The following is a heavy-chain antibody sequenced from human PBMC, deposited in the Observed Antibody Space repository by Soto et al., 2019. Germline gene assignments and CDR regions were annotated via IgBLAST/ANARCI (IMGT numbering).Heavy chain of an antibody. CDR2: VDHSGST. CDR3: ARGWSGLVIIRFDP. J-gene: IGHJ5*02. V-gene: IGHV4-34*01. CDR1: GGSFSGYY. D-gene: IGHD3-9*01. Sequence: QVQLQQWGAGLLKPSETLSLTCAVYGGSFSGYYWSWIRQPPGKELEWIGEVDHSGSTNYNPGLKSRGTISVDTSKNQFSLKLSSVTAADTAVYYCARGWSGLVIIRFDPWGQGTLVTVSS.